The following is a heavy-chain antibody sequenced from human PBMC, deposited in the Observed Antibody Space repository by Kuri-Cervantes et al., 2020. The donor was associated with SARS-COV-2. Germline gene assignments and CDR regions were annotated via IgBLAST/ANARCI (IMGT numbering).Heavy chain of an antibody. CDR3: AKSSGTADGGFDP. Sequence: GESLKISCAAFGFTFSSYAMSWVRQTPGKGLEWVSTISGSGGSTYYADSVKGRFTISRDNSKNTLYLQMNSLRAEDTAVYYCAKSSGTADGGFDPWGQGTLVTVSS. CDR2: ISGSGGST. V-gene: IGHV3-23*01. CDR1: GFTFSSYA. D-gene: IGHD6-19*01. J-gene: IGHJ5*02.